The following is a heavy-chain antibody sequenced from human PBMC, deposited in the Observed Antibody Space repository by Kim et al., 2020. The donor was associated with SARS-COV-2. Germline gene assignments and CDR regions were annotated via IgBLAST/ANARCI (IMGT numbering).Heavy chain of an antibody. Sequence: YYPGSVKGRFTISRENAKNSLYLQMNSLRAGDTAVYYCAREGQARGAFDIWGQGTMVTVSS. J-gene: IGHJ3*02. CDR3: AREGQARGAFDI. V-gene: IGHV3-13*01.